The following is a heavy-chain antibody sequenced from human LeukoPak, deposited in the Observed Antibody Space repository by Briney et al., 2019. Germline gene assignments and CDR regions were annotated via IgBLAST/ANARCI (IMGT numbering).Heavy chain of an antibody. V-gene: IGHV3-21*01. CDR2: ISSHARYM. Sequence: GSLRLSCAASGFTLSNYSMNWVRQAAGKGLEWVSSISSHARYMYYADSVKGRFTISRDNAKNSLYLQMNSLRAEDTAVYYCARGGVGLVIIPGWEYDYYGLDVWGQGTTVTVSS. CDR3: ARGGVGLVIIPGWEYDYYGLDV. CDR1: GFTLSNYS. D-gene: IGHD3/OR15-3a*01. J-gene: IGHJ6*02.